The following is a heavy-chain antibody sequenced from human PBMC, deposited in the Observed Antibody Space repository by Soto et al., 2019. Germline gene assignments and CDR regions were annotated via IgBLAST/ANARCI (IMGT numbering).Heavy chain of an antibody. V-gene: IGHV1-8*01. CDR1: GYTFTHFD. CDR3: ARAYHLVPKF. Sequence: QVHLVQSGAEVRKPGASVRVSCKTSGYTFTHFDIHWVRQATGQGLEWVGWMNPDSGNSGFTQRFQGRVSTTRNASMSTAYMEIHSLTSADTAIYYCARAYHLVPKFWGQGTLVTVSS. D-gene: IGHD2-15*01. CDR2: MNPDSGNS. J-gene: IGHJ4*02.